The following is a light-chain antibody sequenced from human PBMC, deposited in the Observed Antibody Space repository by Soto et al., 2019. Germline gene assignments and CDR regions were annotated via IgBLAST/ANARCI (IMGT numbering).Light chain of an antibody. V-gene: IGLV2-14*01. Sequence: QSALTQPASVSGSPGQSITISCTGTSSDVGGYNYVSWYQQHPGKALKLMIYEVSNRPSGVSNRFSGSKSGNTASLTISGLQAEDEADYYCSSYTSSSTLDVFGTGTKGTVL. CDR2: EVS. CDR1: SSDVGGYNY. CDR3: SSYTSSSTLDV. J-gene: IGLJ1*01.